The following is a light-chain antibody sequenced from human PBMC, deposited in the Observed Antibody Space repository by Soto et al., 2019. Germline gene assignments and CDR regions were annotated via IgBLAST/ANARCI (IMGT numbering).Light chain of an antibody. CDR1: QSGSSSY. V-gene: IGKV3-20*01. J-gene: IGKJ2*01. CDR3: LQYGSSPYT. Sequence: EIVLTQSPGTLSLSPGERSTLSCRSSQSGSSSYLAWYQQKPGQAPRPLIYGASSRATGIPDRFSGSGSGTDFTLTISRLEPEDFAVYYCLQYGSSPYTFGQGTKLEIK. CDR2: GAS.